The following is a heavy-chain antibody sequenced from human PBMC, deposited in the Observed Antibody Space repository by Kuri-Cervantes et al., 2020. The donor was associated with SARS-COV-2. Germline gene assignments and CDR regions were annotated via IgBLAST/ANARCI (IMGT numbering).Heavy chain of an antibody. J-gene: IGHJ6*02. CDR2: INHSGST. V-gene: IGHV4-34*01. D-gene: IGHD3-3*01. Sequence: SETLSLTCAVYGGSFSGYYWSWIRQPPGKGLEWIGEINHSGSTNYNPSLKSRVTISVDTSKNQFSLKLSSVTAADTAAYYCARLSVLRFLGWLFLEDYYYGMDVWGQGTTVTVSS. CDR3: ARLSVLRFLGWLFLEDYYYGMDV. CDR1: GGSFSGYY.